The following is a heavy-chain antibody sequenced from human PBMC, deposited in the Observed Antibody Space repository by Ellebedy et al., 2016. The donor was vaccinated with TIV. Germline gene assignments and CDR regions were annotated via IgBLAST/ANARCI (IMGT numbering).Heavy chain of an antibody. V-gene: IGHV4-39*01. Sequence: GSLRLSCTVSGGAITRSSDYWAWIGQPPGRGLGGIGSIYYSGTTYYNPSPKSRITISVETTKNQFSLKLSSVTAADAAVYHCAGWFGELLYVRWFDPWGQGTLVTVSS. CDR3: AGWFGELLYVRWFDP. D-gene: IGHD3-10*01. CDR2: IYYSGTT. J-gene: IGHJ5*02. CDR1: GGAITRSSDY.